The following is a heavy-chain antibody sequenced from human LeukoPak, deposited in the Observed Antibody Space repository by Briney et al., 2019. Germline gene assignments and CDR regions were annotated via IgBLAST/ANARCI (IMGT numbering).Heavy chain of an antibody. J-gene: IGHJ6*03. CDR2: IIPILGIA. V-gene: IGHV1-69*04. CDR1: GGTFSSYT. CDR3: ARDGEDIVVVPAAIRYYYYYMDV. Sequence: GASVKVSCKASGGTFSSYTISWVRQAPGQGLEWMGRIIPILGIANYAQKFQGRVTITADKSTSTAHMELSSLRSEDTAVYYCARDGEDIVVVPAAIRYYYYYMDVWGKGTTVTVSS. D-gene: IGHD2-2*01.